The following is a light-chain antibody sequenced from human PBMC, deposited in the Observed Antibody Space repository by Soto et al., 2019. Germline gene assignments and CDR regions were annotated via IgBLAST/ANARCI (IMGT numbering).Light chain of an antibody. Sequence: DVQMTQSPSSLSAFVGDRVTITCRASQGIAPYLAWFQQKPGKVPKLLIYATSTLQSGVPSRFSGSGSGTDFTLTISSLQPEDVGTYYCQKYNSAPTFGQGTKVEIK. CDR2: ATS. V-gene: IGKV1-27*01. CDR1: QGIAPY. CDR3: QKYNSAPT. J-gene: IGKJ1*01.